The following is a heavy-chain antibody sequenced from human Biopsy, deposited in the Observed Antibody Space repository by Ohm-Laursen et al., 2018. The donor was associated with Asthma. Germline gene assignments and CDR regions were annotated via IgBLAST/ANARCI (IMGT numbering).Heavy chain of an antibody. Sequence: ASVKASCKTSGYTFNSAGITWVRQAPGQGLEWMGGISVYNGNTKVAQKLQDRVTMITDTSTSTAYMELRSLRSDGTAVYFCARAVNYSHYYGIDVWGQETTVTVS. J-gene: IGHJ6*02. CDR2: ISVYNGNT. V-gene: IGHV1-18*01. D-gene: IGHD3-10*01. CDR3: ARAVNYSHYYGIDV. CDR1: GYTFNSAG.